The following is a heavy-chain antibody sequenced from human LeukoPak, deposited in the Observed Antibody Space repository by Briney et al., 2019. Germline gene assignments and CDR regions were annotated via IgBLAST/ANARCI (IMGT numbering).Heavy chain of an antibody. CDR1: GDSVCSNSVA. D-gene: IGHD2-15*01. CDR2: TYYRSKWYN. V-gene: IGHV6-1*01. J-gene: IGHJ4*02. CDR3: ARDLYCSGASCSFDY. Sequence: SQTLSLTCAISGDSVCSNSVAWNWIRQSPSRGLEWLGRTYYRSKWYNDYAVSVESRITINPDTSKNHFSLQLNSVTPEDTAVYYCARDLYCSGASCSFDYWGQGTLVTVS.